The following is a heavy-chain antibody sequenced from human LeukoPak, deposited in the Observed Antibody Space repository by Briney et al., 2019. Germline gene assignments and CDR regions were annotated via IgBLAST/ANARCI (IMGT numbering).Heavy chain of an antibody. CDR3: ARGGGYNYGTFDY. J-gene: IGHJ4*02. D-gene: IGHD5-18*01. CDR1: GYSFTTYW. V-gene: IGHV5-51*01. Sequence: GASLKISCKGSGYSFTTYWIGWVRQMPGKGLEWMGIIYPGDSDTRYSPSFQGQVTISADKFISTAYLQWSSLKASDTAIYYCARGGGYNYGTFDYWGQGTLVTVSS. CDR2: IYPGDSDT.